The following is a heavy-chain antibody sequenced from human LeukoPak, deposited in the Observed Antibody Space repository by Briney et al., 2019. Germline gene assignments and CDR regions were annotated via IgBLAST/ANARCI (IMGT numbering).Heavy chain of an antibody. V-gene: IGHV4-59*01. CDR2: IYYSGST. D-gene: IGHD6-6*01. J-gene: IGHJ4*02. CDR3: ARESSSSGFDY. Sequence: PSETLSLTCAVYGGSFSGYYWSWIRQPPGKGLEWIGYIYYSGSTNYNPSLKSRVTISVDTSKNQFSLKLSSVTAADTAVYYCARESSSSGFDYWGQGTLVTVSS. CDR1: GGSFSGYY.